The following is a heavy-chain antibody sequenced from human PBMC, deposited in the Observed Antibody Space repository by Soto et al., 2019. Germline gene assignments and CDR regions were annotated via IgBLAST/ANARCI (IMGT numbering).Heavy chain of an antibody. V-gene: IGHV1-18*01. Sequence: QVQLVQSRAEVKNPGASVKVSCKASGYSFTRYGIAWARQAPGQGLEGMGWSNSYNGNTNYAQNRQGRVTLTTDTATSTAYMELTSLRSNDTAIYYCAMVDVYVTPSPQDVWGQGTTVIVSS. CDR2: SNSYNGNT. CDR3: AMVDVYVTPSPQDV. D-gene: IGHD3-16*01. CDR1: GYSFTRYG. J-gene: IGHJ6*02.